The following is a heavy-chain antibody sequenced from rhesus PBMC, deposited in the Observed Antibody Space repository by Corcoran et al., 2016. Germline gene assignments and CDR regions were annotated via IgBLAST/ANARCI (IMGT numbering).Heavy chain of an antibody. Sequence: QLQLQESGPGLVKPSVTLSLTCAVSGASISSTWLIGRISGSGGSTSYNPSLKSRVTISTDTSKNQLSLKLISVTAADTAVYYCAREIGTVTTRGRNNRFDVWGPGVLVTVSS. CDR3: AREIGTVTTRGRNNRFDV. CDR2: ISGSGGST. V-gene: IGHV4-173*01. J-gene: IGHJ5-1*01. D-gene: IGHD4-23*01. CDR1: GASISST.